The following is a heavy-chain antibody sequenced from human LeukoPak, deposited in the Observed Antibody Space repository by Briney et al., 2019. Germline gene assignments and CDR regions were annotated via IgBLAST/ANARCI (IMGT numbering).Heavy chain of an antibody. J-gene: IGHJ3*02. D-gene: IGHD3-22*01. CDR1: GFTFSNHG. CDR2: ISPDGSIG. V-gene: IGHV3-30*02. Sequence: PGGSLRLSCAASGFTFSNHGMHWVRQAPGKGLEWVAFISPDGSIGNYADSVKGRFTISRDNSKNTVYLQINSLRPEDTALYHCAKDDHYDTSGRGWVFDIWGQGTVVTVSS. CDR3: AKDDHYDTSGRGWVFDI.